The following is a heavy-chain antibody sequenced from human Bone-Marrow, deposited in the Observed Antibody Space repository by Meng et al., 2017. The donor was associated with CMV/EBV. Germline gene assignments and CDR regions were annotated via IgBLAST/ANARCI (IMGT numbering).Heavy chain of an antibody. V-gene: IGHV1-46*01. CDR1: EYTFIDHH. D-gene: IGHD3-3*01. Sequence: ASVKVSCKASEYTFIDHHIHWVRQAPGQGLEWMGLMNPSGGSTSYAQKFQGRVTMTRSTSTSTVYMELSSLRSEDTAVYDCARDHEVTIFGVALPDHPTFDHWGQGTRVTGSS. CDR3: ARDHEVTIFGVALPDHPTFDH. J-gene: IGHJ5*02. CDR2: MNPSGGST.